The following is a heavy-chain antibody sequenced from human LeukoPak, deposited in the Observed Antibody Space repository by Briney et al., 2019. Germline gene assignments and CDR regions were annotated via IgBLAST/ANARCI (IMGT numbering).Heavy chain of an antibody. CDR3: ARGPPGCNSTSCPGWFDP. J-gene: IGHJ5*02. V-gene: IGHV4-34*01. Sequence: SETLSLTCAVSGGSFSGYYWSWVRQPPGKGLEWIGEINHSGSTNYNPSLKSRVTISVDTSKNQFSLKLSSVTAADTAVYYCARGPPGCNSTSCPGWFDPWGQGTLVTVSS. CDR2: INHSGST. D-gene: IGHD2-2*01. CDR1: GGSFSGYY.